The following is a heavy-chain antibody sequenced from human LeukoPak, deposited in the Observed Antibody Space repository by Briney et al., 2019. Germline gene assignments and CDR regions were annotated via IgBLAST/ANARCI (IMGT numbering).Heavy chain of an antibody. J-gene: IGHJ6*03. D-gene: IGHD2-2*01. Sequence: SETLSLTCAVYGGSFSGYYWSWIRQPPGKGLEWIGEINHSGSTNYNPSLKSRVTISVDTSKNQFSLKLSSVTAADTAVYYCARVGLLTYCSSTSCYRRPDYYYYMDVWGKGTTVTVSS. CDR3: ARVGLLTYCSSTSCYRRPDYYYYMDV. CDR2: INHSGST. V-gene: IGHV4-34*01. CDR1: GGSFSGYY.